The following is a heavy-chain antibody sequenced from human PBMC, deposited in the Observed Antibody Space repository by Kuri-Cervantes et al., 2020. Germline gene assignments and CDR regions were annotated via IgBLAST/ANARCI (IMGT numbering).Heavy chain of an antibody. D-gene: IGHD6-13*01. CDR3: AQDPRGYSSNWYSAF. J-gene: IGHJ4*02. V-gene: IGHV3-23*01. Sequence: GESLKISCAASGFTFSSYAMSWVRQAPGKGLEWVSAISGSGGSTYYADSVKGRFTISRDNSKNTLYLQMNSLRAEDTAVYYCAQDPRGYSSNWYSAFWGQGTLVTVSS. CDR2: ISGSGGST. CDR1: GFTFSSYA.